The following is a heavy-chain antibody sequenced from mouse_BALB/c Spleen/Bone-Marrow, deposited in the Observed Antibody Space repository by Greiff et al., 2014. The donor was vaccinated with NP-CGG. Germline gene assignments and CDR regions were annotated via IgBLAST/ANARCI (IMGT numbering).Heavy chain of an antibody. CDR3: AREDDYYAMDY. CDR1: GYSFTGYY. CDR2: ANPNDGGS. J-gene: IGHJ4*01. V-gene: IGHV1-26*01. Sequence: EVKLVESGPDLVKPGASVKISCKASGYSFTGYYMHWVKQSHGKSLEWIGRANPNDGGSSSSQKFKAKAILTVDKSSSTAYMELRSLTSEDSAVYYCAREDDYYAMDYWGQGTSVTVSS.